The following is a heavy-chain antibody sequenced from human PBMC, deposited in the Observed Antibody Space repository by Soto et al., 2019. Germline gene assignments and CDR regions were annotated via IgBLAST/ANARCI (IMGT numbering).Heavy chain of an antibody. CDR3: AKDYVLRYFDWTAAYYYYYMDV. J-gene: IGHJ6*03. V-gene: IGHV3-9*01. CDR2: ISWNSGSI. D-gene: IGHD3-9*01. Sequence: GGSLRLSCAASGFTFDDYAMHWVRQAPGKGLEWVSGISWNSGSIGYADSVKGRFTISRDNAKNSLYLQMNSLRAEDTALYYCAKDYVLRYFDWTAAYYYYYMDVWGKGTTVTVSS. CDR1: GFTFDDYA.